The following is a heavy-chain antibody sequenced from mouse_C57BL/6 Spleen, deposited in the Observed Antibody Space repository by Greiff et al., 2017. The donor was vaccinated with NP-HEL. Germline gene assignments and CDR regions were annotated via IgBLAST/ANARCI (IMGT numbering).Heavy chain of an antibody. Sequence: QVQLQQSGPELVKPGASVKISCKASGYAFSSSWMNWVKQRPGKGLEWIGRIYPGDGDTNYNGKFKGKATLTADKSSSTAYMQLSSLTSEDSAVYFCARSGDYDGVYYYAMDYWGQGTSVTVSS. V-gene: IGHV1-82*01. CDR3: ARSGDYDGVYYYAMDY. D-gene: IGHD2-4*01. J-gene: IGHJ4*01. CDR2: IYPGDGDT. CDR1: GYAFSSSW.